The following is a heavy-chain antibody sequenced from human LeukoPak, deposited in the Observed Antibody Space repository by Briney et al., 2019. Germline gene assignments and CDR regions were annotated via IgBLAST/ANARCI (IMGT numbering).Heavy chain of an antibody. CDR1: GFTFGDYG. V-gene: IGHV3-21*01. Sequence: PGGSLRLSCAASGFTFGDYGMHWVRQAPGKGLEWVSSISSSSSYIYYADSVKGRFTISRDNAKNSLYLQMNSLRAEDTAVYYCARVRRNWNDGALDYWGQGTLVTVSS. CDR3: ARVRRNWNDGALDY. D-gene: IGHD1-1*01. J-gene: IGHJ4*02. CDR2: ISSSSSYI.